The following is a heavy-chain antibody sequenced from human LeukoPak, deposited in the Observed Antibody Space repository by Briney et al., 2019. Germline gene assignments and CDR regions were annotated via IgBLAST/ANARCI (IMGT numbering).Heavy chain of an antibody. CDR2: IYSGGTT. CDR1: GFPVRSRY. D-gene: IGHD3-3*01. V-gene: IGHV3-53*01. Sequence: PGGSLRLSCEVSGFPVRSRYMTWVRQPPGKGLECVAVIYSGGTTYHIDSVKGRFTISRDISKSTMYLEMNNLRVEDTATCYCASLEGGPSDGRWGQGTLVIVSS. CDR3: ASLEGGPSDGR. J-gene: IGHJ4*02.